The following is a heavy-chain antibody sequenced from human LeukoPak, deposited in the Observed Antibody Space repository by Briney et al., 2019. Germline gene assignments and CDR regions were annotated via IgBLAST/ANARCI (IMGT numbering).Heavy chain of an antibody. Sequence: GGSLRLSCAASGFTFSDYYMSWIRQAPGKGLEWVSYISSSGSTIYYADSVKGRFTISRDNAKNSLYLQMNSLRAEDTAVYYCARDPRYCSSTSCFYYYYYYMDVWGKGTTVTVSS. D-gene: IGHD2-2*01. CDR2: ISSSGSTI. J-gene: IGHJ6*03. V-gene: IGHV3-11*04. CDR3: ARDPRYCSSTSCFYYYYYYMDV. CDR1: GFTFSDYY.